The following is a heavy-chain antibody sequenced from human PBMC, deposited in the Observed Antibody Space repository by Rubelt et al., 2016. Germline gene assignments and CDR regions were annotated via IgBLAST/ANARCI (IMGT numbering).Heavy chain of an antibody. Sequence: QAPGKGLEWVAVVRFDGTRTYYADSVRGRFTMSRDNSRSTLYLQMNSLRDDDTAVYYCARTSSSSCDYWGQGTLVTVSS. J-gene: IGHJ4*02. CDR2: VRFDGTRT. D-gene: IGHD6-6*01. CDR3: ARTSSSSCDY. V-gene: IGHV3-33*01.